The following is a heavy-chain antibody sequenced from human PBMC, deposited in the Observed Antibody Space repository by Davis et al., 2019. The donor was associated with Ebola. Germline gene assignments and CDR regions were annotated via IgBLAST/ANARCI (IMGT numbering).Heavy chain of an antibody. J-gene: IGHJ5*02. D-gene: IGHD3-3*01. CDR1: GFTFDDYA. CDR2: ISYDGSNK. CDR3: AREAYYDFLDP. Sequence: PGGSLRLSCAASGFTFDDYAMHWVRQAPGKGLEWVAVISYDGSNKYYADSVKGRFTISRDNAKNSLYLQMNSLRGEDTAVYYCAREAYYDFLDPWGQGTLVTVSS. V-gene: IGHV3-30-3*01.